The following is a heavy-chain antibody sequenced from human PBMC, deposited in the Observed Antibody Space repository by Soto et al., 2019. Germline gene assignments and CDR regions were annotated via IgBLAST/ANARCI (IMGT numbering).Heavy chain of an antibody. D-gene: IGHD3-22*01. CDR3: ARSHDYYDSSGYYHFDY. J-gene: IGHJ4*02. V-gene: IGHV4-31*03. CDR1: GGSISSGGYY. CDR2: IYYRGST. Sequence: QVQLQESGPGLVKPSQTLSLTCTVHGGSISSGGYYWSWIRQHPGEGLEWIGYIYYRGSTYYNPALNSRVTTSVDTSKNQFSLKLSSVTAADTAVYYCARSHDYYDSSGYYHFDYWGQGTLVTVSS.